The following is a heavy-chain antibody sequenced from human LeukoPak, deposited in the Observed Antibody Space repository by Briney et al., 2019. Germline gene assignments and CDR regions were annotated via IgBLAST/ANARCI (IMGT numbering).Heavy chain of an antibody. V-gene: IGHV3-66*02. J-gene: IGHJ4*02. Sequence: GGSLRLSCAASGFTFSNYAMNWVRQAPGKGLEWVSVIYSGGSTYYADSVKGRFTISRDNSKNTLYLQMNSLRAEDTAVYYCARGYCSGGSCYPLDYWGQGTLVTVSS. D-gene: IGHD2-15*01. CDR3: ARGYCSGGSCYPLDY. CDR1: GFTFSNYA. CDR2: IYSGGST.